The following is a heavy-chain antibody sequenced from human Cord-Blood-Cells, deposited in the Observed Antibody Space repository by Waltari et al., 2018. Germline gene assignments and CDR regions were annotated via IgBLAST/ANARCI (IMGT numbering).Heavy chain of an antibody. D-gene: IGHD3-9*01. V-gene: IGHV4-34*01. Sequence: QVQLQQWGAGLLKPSETLSLTCAVYGGSFSGYSWRWIRQPPGKGLEWIGEINHSGSTNYNPSLKSRVTISVDTSKNQFSLKLSSVTAADTAVYYCARGGSVGYYDILTGYYDYWGQGTLVTVSS. J-gene: IGHJ4*02. CDR3: ARGGSVGYYDILTGYYDY. CDR2: INHSGST. CDR1: GGSFSGYS.